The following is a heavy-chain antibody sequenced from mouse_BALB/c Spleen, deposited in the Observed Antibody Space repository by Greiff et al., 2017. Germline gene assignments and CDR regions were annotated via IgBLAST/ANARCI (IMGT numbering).Heavy chain of an antibody. CDR1: GFTFSDYY. CDR3: ARAPITTGAMDY. D-gene: IGHD1-1*01. V-gene: IGHV5-4*02. CDR2: ISDGGSYT. J-gene: IGHJ4*01. Sequence: EVKLVESGGGLVKPGGSLKLSCAASGFTFSDYYMYWVRQTPEKRLEWVATISDGGSYTYYPDSVKGRFTISRDNAKNNLYLQMSSLKSEDTAMYYCARAPITTGAMDYWGQGTSVTVSS.